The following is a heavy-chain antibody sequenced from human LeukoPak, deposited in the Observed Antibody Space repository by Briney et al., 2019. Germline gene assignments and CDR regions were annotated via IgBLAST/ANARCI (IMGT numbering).Heavy chain of an antibody. CDR3: AHRYDFRSGSYFDY. CDR1: GISLGTRGAG. J-gene: IGHJ4*02. Sequence: ESGPTLLHPTQTLTLACTFSGISLGTRGAGGGWIRQPPAKALEWLSLLYWADDKRYSPSLKSRLTITKDTSKNQMVLTMTNMDPVDTATYYCAHRYDFRSGSYFDYWGQGTLVTVSS. V-gene: IGHV2-5*02. D-gene: IGHD3-3*01. CDR2: LYWADDK.